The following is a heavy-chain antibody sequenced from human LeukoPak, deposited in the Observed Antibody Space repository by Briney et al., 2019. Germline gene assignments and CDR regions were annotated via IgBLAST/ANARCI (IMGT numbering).Heavy chain of an antibody. CDR1: GFPFTAYL. CDR3: VRESEYYFDHSASFDY. Sequence: GGSLRLSCEASGFPFTAYLKPWVRQAPAKGLKWVALMPSDGNAMFYADSVKGRFTISRDNSKNTLYLQMNSLRAEDTAVYYCVRESEYYFDHSASFDYWGQGTLVTVSS. CDR2: MPSDGNAM. D-gene: IGHD3-22*01. J-gene: IGHJ4*02. V-gene: IGHV3-30-3*01.